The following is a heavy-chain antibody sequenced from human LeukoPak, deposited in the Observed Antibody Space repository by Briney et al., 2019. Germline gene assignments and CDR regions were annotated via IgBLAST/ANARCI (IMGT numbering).Heavy chain of an antibody. V-gene: IGHV3-7*01. CDR3: ARDVGVVYDFWSGYYTGKEYFQH. CDR2: IKKDGREK. D-gene: IGHD3-3*01. Sequence: GGSLRLSCAASGFTFSSYWIGWVRQAPGKGLGWVANIKKDGREKYYVDSVKGRFTISRDNAKNSLYLQMNSLRAEDTAVYYCARDVGVVYDFWSGYYTGKEYFQHWGQGTLVTVSS. CDR1: GFTFSSYW. J-gene: IGHJ1*01.